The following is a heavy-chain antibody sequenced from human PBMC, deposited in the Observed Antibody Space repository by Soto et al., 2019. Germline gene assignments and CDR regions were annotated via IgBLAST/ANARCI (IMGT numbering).Heavy chain of an antibody. D-gene: IGHD4-17*01. Sequence: EVQLVESGGGLVQPGGSLRLSCAASGFTLSSYWMNWVRLAPGKGLEWVGNIKQDGSQKNYVDSVKGRFTISRDNAKNSLYLQMSSLRAEDTAVYYCMTSVTTHDYWGQGTLVTVSS. J-gene: IGHJ4*02. CDR2: IKQDGSQK. CDR1: GFTLSSYW. V-gene: IGHV3-7*01. CDR3: MTSVTTHDY.